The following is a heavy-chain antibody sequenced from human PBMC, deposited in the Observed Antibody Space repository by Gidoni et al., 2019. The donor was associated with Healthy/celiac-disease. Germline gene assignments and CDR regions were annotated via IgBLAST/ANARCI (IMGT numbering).Heavy chain of an antibody. CDR3: VKDLGDYFDY. CDR2: ISSNGGST. J-gene: IGHJ4*02. D-gene: IGHD4-17*01. CDR1: GFTFSSYA. Sequence: QLVESGGGLVQPGRSLSLPRSASGFTFSSYAMHWVRQAPGKGLEYVAAISSNGGSTYYADSVEGRFTISRDNSKNTLYLQMSSLRAEDTAVYYCVKDLGDYFDYWGQGTLVTVSS. V-gene: IGHV3-64D*06.